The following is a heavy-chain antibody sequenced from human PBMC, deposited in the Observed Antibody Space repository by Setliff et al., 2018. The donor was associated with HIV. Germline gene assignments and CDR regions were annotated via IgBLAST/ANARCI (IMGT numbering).Heavy chain of an antibody. CDR2: ISSSSSYT. Sequence: GGSLRLSCAASGFTFSNYAMSWVRQAPGKGLEWVSYISSSSSYTHYADSVKGRFTISRDDAKNALYLQMNSLRAEDTAVYYCATHRVGQRPWLSDFWGQGTLVTVSS. D-gene: IGHD5-12*01. CDR3: ATHRVGQRPWLSDF. CDR1: GFTFSNYA. J-gene: IGHJ4*02. V-gene: IGHV3-21*01.